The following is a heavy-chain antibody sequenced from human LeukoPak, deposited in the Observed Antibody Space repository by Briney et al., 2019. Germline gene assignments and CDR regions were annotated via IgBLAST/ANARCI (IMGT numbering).Heavy chain of an antibody. CDR1: GYTFTSYG. Sequence: ASVKVSCKASGYTFTSYGISWVRQAPGQGLEWIGWISAYNGNTNYAQKLQGRVTMTTDTSTSTAYMELRSLRSDDTAVYYCAREIAAAGFDYWGQVTLVTVSS. CDR3: AREIAAAGFDY. D-gene: IGHD6-13*01. V-gene: IGHV1-18*01. CDR2: ISAYNGNT. J-gene: IGHJ4*02.